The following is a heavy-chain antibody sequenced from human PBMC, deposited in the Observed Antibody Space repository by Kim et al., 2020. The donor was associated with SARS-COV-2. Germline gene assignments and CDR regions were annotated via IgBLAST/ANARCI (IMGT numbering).Heavy chain of an antibody. CDR3: ARGDDEIGYYEFWSGYYRWYDT. Sequence: GGSLRLSCAASGFTFSSYEMNWVRQAPGKGLEWVSYISSSGSTIYYADSVNGRFTIARDNAKNSLYLQMNGLRAEDKAVYDCARGDDEIGYYEFWSGYYRWYDTWGQGALVNVSS. CDR2: ISSSGSTI. J-gene: IGHJ5*02. V-gene: IGHV3-48*03. CDR1: GFTFSSYE. D-gene: IGHD3-3*01.